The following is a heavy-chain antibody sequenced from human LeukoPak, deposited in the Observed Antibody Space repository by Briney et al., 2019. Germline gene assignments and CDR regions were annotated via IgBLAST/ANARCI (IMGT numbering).Heavy chain of an antibody. J-gene: IGHJ3*02. V-gene: IGHV5-51*01. D-gene: IGHD1-14*01. Sequence: GESLKISCKGSGYSFTSYWIGWVRQMPGKGLEWMGIIYPGDSDTRHSPSFQGQVTISADKSISTAYLQWSSLKASDTAMYYCARHGISLNDAFDIWGQGTMVTVSS. CDR3: ARHGISLNDAFDI. CDR2: IYPGDSDT. CDR1: GYSFTSYW.